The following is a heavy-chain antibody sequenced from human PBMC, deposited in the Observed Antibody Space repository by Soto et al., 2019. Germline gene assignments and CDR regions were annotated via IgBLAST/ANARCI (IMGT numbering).Heavy chain of an antibody. CDR1: GGSISGSSYY. CDR3: ARSSAVITTLDYFDY. V-gene: IGHV4-39*01. J-gene: IGHJ4*02. CDR2: IYYSGST. D-gene: IGHD3-22*01. Sequence: QLQLQESGPGLVKPSETLSLTCTVSGGSISGSSYYWGWIRQPPGKGLEWIGSIYYSGSTYYNPSRKSQFTISLDTSKNPFSLMRSSVTAADTAVYYCARSSAVITTLDYFDYWGQVTLVTVSS.